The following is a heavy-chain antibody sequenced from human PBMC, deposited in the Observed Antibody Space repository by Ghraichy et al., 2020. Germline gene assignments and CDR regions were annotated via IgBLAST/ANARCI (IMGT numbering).Heavy chain of an antibody. CDR1: GFTFEDYA. Sequence: GGSLRLSCAASGFTFEDYAMHWVRQAPGKGLEWVSGISWNSDNIGYADSVTGRFTISRDNAKNSLYLQMNSLRAENRALYYCTRDLIKGRDGDSEYWGQGTLVTVSS. CDR3: TRDLIKGRDGDSEY. D-gene: IGHD5-24*01. V-gene: IGHV3-9*01. CDR2: ISWNSDNI. J-gene: IGHJ4*02.